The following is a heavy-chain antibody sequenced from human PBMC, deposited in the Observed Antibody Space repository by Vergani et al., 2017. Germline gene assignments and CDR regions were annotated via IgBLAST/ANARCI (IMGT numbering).Heavy chain of an antibody. CDR2: IIPVLGKT. V-gene: IGHV1-69*08. D-gene: IGHD2-21*02. CDR3: AGDPRGYGGDPEGYYYGMDV. J-gene: IGHJ6*02. Sequence: QVQLVQSGAEVKKPGSSVKVSCKASGATFRSNTISWVRQVPGQGLEWMGRIIPVLGKTKYAQDFQGRLTITADTSTSTAYMELTSLRSQDTAVYYCAGDPRGYGGDPEGYYYGMDVWGQGTTVTVSS. CDR1: GATFRSNT.